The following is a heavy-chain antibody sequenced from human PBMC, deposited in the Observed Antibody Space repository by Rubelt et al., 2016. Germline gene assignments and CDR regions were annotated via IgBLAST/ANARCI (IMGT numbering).Heavy chain of an antibody. D-gene: IGHD3-10*01. CDR2: ISTRSSRI. J-gene: IGHJ5*02. V-gene: IGHV3-48*01. CDR1: GFTFSSYW. CDR3: VRGPLDYDGAGLVDP. Sequence: EVQLVESGGGLVQPGGSLRLSCAASGFTFSSYWMHWVRQAPGKGLVWVAHISTRSSRIYYADSVRGRFSIFRDDAKKSLDLQINGLGRDDAAVYYCVRGPLDYDGAGLVDPWGQGTLVTVSS.